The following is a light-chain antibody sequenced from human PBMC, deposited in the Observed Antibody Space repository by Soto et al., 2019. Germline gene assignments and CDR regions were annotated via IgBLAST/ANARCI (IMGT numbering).Light chain of an antibody. Sequence: QSLLTQPASLSGSPGRSINISCTGTSNDLANYNFVSWFQQHPGKAPKLVIYEVSNRPSGVSSRFSGSKSGNTASLTISGLHAEDETDYYYNSFTTSSTYVFGNGTKVTVL. CDR1: SNDLANYNF. CDR2: EVS. CDR3: NSFTTSSTYV. V-gene: IGLV2-14*01. J-gene: IGLJ1*01.